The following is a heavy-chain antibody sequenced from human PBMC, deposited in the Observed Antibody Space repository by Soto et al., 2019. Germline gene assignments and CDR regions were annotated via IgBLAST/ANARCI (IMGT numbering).Heavy chain of an antibody. D-gene: IGHD5-18*01. CDR2: IYPSGMP. Sequence: KASETLSLTCTVSGASIRSSTYQWGWIRQPPGKGLEWIGYIYPSGMPFYNPSLRSRVTISIDRSNDQFSLNLKSVTAADTAVYYCARERGGYGLFDSWGQGTLVTVSS. J-gene: IGHJ4*02. CDR3: ARERGGYGLFDS. V-gene: IGHV4-30-2*01. CDR1: GASIRSSTYQ.